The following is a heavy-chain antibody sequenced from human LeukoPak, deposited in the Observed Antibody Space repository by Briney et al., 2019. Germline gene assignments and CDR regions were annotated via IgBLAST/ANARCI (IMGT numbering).Heavy chain of an antibody. J-gene: IGHJ4*02. D-gene: IGHD2-15*01. CDR1: GFTCSNAW. Sequence: GGYLRLSSAASGFTCSNAWMSWVRQAPGKGLEWVGRTKSKTDGGTTEYAAPVKGRFTISRDDSKNTLYMQMNSLKTEDTAVYYCTSGLVVVAAFFDYWGQGTLVTVSS. V-gene: IGHV3-15*01. CDR2: TKSKTDGGTT. CDR3: TSGLVVVAAFFDY.